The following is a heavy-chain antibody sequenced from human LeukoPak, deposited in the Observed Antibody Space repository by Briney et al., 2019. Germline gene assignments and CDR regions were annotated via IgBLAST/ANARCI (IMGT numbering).Heavy chain of an antibody. D-gene: IGHD3-3*01. CDR3: ARDQFTIFGVVYPSYYGMDV. CDR1: GGSISSGGYY. CDR2: IYYSGST. V-gene: IGHV4-31*03. J-gene: IGHJ6*02. Sequence: PSETLSLTCTVSGGSISSGGYYWSWIRQHPGKGLEWIGYIYYSGSTYYNPSLKSRVTISVDTSKNQFSLKLSSVTAADTAVYYCARDQFTIFGVVYPSYYGMDVWGQGTTVTVSS.